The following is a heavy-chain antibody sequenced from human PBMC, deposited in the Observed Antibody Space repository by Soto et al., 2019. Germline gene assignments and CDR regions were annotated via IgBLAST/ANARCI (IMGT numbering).Heavy chain of an antibody. CDR2: IYYSGST. Sequence: SETLSLTCTVSGGSISSYYWSWIRQPPGKGLEWIGYIYYSGSTNYNPSLKSRVTISVDTSKNQFSLKLSSVTAADTAVYYCARHGGAYYDFWSGYSYYMDVWGKGTTVTVSS. D-gene: IGHD3-3*01. CDR3: ARHGGAYYDFWSGYSYYMDV. V-gene: IGHV4-59*08. CDR1: GGSISSYY. J-gene: IGHJ6*03.